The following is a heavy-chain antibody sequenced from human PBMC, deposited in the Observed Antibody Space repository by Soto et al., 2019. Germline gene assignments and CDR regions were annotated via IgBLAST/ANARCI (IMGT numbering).Heavy chain of an antibody. CDR3: AGTYYDILTGLREGDY. Sequence: PSETLSLTCTVSGGSISSYYWSWIRQPPGKGLEWIGYIYYSGSTNYNPSLKSRVTISVDTSKNQFSLKLSSVTAADTAVYYCAGTYYDILTGLREGDYWGQGTLVTVSS. CDR2: IYYSGST. D-gene: IGHD3-9*01. CDR1: GGSISSYY. V-gene: IGHV4-59*08. J-gene: IGHJ4*02.